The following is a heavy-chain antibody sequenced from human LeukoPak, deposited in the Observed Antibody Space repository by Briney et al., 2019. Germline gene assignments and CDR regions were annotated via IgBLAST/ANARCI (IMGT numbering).Heavy chain of an antibody. Sequence: SETLSLTCTVSGGSISSYYWSWIRQPAGKGLEWIGRIYTSGSTNYNPSLKSRVTMSVDTPKNQFSLKLSSVTAADTAVYYCARGVRSSWYLGDAFDIWGQGTMVTVSS. D-gene: IGHD6-13*01. V-gene: IGHV4-4*07. CDR1: GGSISSYY. CDR2: IYTSGST. CDR3: ARGVRSSWYLGDAFDI. J-gene: IGHJ3*02.